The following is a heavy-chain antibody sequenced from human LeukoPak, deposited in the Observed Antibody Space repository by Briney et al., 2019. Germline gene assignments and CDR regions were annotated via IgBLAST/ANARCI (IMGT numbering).Heavy chain of an antibody. Sequence: ASVTVSCKASGHTFTGYYMHWVRQAPGQGLEWMGWINPNSGGTNYAQKFQGRVTMTRDTSISTAYMELSRLRSDDTAVYYCARAPPVDYGDYEFDYWGQGTLVTVSS. J-gene: IGHJ4*02. CDR3: ARAPPVDYGDYEFDY. V-gene: IGHV1-2*02. CDR2: INPNSGGT. CDR1: GHTFTGYY. D-gene: IGHD4-17*01.